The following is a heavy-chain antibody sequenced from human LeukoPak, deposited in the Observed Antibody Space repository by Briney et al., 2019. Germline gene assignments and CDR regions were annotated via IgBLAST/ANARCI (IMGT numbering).Heavy chain of an antibody. CDR1: GFTFSSYA. Sequence: GGSLRLSCAASGFTFSSYAMSWVRQAPGKGLEWVSAISGTVGSTYYADSVKGRFTISRDNSKNTLYLQMSSLRAEDTAVYYCAKDRGSIAVAGIDYWGQGTLVTVSS. CDR2: ISGTVGST. CDR3: AKDRGSIAVAGIDY. D-gene: IGHD6-19*01. J-gene: IGHJ4*02. V-gene: IGHV3-23*01.